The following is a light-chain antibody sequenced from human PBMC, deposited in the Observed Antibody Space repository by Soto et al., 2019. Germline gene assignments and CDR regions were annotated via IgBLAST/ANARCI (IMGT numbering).Light chain of an antibody. CDR2: QVT. V-gene: IGLV2-14*01. CDR3: TSFSSSTSLYD. CDR1: TRDIAGYNY. Sequence: QSVLTQPASVSGSLGQSITISCTGTTRDIAGYNYISWYQQLPGKAPKLMIYQVTIRPSGISNRFSGSKSGNTASLTISGLQAEDEADYYCTSFSSSTSLYDFGTGTKVTVL. J-gene: IGLJ1*01.